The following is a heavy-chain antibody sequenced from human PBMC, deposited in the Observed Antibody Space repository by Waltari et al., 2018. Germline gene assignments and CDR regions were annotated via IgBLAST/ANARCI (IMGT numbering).Heavy chain of an antibody. V-gene: IGHV3-33*01. CDR3: ARGVVVAPPDY. CDR1: GVTLRSYG. D-gene: IGHD2-15*01. J-gene: IGHJ4*02. Sequence: QVLLVASGGGVVQPGRSLRLSCAASGVTLRSYGINWVRQAPGKGREWVAVILYDGTNTYYGDSVKGRFTISRDNSKNTVFLQMNSLRVEDTAVYYCARGVVVAPPDYWGQGTLVTVSS. CDR2: ILYDGTNT.